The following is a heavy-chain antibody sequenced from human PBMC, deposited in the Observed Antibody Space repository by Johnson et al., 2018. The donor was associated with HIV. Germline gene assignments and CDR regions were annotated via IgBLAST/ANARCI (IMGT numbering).Heavy chain of an antibody. CDR1: GFTFSSYG. D-gene: IGHD3-22*01. Sequence: QVQLVESGGGVVQPGRSLRLSCAASGFTFSSYGMHWVRQAPGKGLEWVAVISYDGSNKYYADSVKGRFTISRDNSKNTLYLQMNSLRAEDTAVDYCARERVWYYDSSGDVAFDIWGQGTMVTVSS. J-gene: IGHJ3*02. CDR2: ISYDGSNK. CDR3: ARERVWYYDSSGDVAFDI. V-gene: IGHV3-30*03.